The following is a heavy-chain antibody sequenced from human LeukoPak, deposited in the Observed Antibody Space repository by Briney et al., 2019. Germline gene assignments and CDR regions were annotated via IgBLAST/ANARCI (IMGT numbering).Heavy chain of an antibody. CDR1: GFTFRRYG. CDR2: ISGSGGST. V-gene: IGHV3-23*01. J-gene: IGHJ5*02. D-gene: IGHD3-9*01. CDR3: AKVGEYFDWLLVGAFWFDP. Sequence: PGGSLRLSCAASGFTFRRYGMTWVRQAPGKGLEWVSSISGSGGSTYYADSVKGRFTISRDNSKNTLYLQMNSLRAEDTAVYYCAKVGEYFDWLLVGAFWFDPWGQGTLVTVSS.